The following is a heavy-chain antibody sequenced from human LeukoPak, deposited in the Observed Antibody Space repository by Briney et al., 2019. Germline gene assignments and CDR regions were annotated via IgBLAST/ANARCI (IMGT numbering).Heavy chain of an antibody. CDR1: GFTFSSYS. V-gene: IGHV3-21*01. J-gene: IGHJ6*02. CDR3: ARETSGAISHYYGMDV. CDR2: ISSSSSYI. D-gene: IGHD3-3*02. Sequence: GGSLRLSCAASGFTFSSYSMNWVRQAPGKGLEWGASISSSSSYIYYADSVKGRFTSSSDNAKNSLYLQMNSLRAEDTAVYYCARETSGAISHYYGMDVWGQGTTVTVSS.